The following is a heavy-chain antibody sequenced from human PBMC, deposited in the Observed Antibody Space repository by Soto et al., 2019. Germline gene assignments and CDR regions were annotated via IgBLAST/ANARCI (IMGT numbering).Heavy chain of an antibody. CDR2: INHSGST. V-gene: IGHV4-34*01. Sequence: PSETLSLTCAVYGGSFSGYYWSWIRQPPGKGLEWIGEINHSGSTNYNPSLKSRVTISVDTSKNQFSLKLSSVTAADTAVYYRARGSPTYSSGWYSGWFDPWGQGTLVTVSS. CDR3: ARGSPTYSSGWYSGWFDP. CDR1: GGSFSGYY. J-gene: IGHJ5*02. D-gene: IGHD6-19*01.